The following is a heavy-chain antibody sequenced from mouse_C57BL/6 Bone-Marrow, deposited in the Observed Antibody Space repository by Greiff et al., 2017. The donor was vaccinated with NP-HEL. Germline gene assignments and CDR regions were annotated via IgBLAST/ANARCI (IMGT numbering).Heavy chain of an antibody. CDR2: IYPRSGNT. Sequence: VNVVESGAELARPGASVKLSCKASGYTFTSYGISWVKQRTGQGLEWIGEIYPRSGNTYYNEKFKGKATLTADKSSSTAYMELRSLTSEDSAVYFCARDGSSSLFDYWGQGTTLTVSS. J-gene: IGHJ2*01. CDR1: GYTFTSYG. CDR3: ARDGSSSLFDY. D-gene: IGHD1-1*01. V-gene: IGHV1-81*01.